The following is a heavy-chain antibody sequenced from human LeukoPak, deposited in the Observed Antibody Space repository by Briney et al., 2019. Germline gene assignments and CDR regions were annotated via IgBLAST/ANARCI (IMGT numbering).Heavy chain of an antibody. V-gene: IGHV3-30*02. Sequence: LPGGSLRLSCAASGFTFDDYAMHWVRQAPGKGLEWVAFIRYDGSNKYYADSVKGRFTISRDNSKNTLYLQMNSLRVEDTAVYYCAKDSGGYSSTRNAFDIWGQGTMVTVSS. J-gene: IGHJ3*02. CDR2: IRYDGSNK. D-gene: IGHD6-13*01. CDR3: AKDSGGYSSTRNAFDI. CDR1: GFTFDDYA.